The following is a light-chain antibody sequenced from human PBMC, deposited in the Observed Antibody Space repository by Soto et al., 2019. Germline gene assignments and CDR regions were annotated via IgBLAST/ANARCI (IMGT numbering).Light chain of an antibody. Sequence: TQSPGSMSQYPGERATLSFRSIQSVSNNYLAWYQQKPGQAPRLLIYGASNRATGIPDRFSGSGSGTDFTLTIYRLEPEDFAVYYCQQYDTSLWTFGQGTKVDI. CDR1: QSVSNNY. CDR3: QQYDTSLWT. CDR2: GAS. V-gene: IGKV3-20*01. J-gene: IGKJ1*01.